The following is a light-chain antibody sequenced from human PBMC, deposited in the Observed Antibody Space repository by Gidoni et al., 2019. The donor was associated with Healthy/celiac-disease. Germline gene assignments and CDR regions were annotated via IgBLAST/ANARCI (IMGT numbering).Light chain of an antibody. V-gene: IGKV1-39*01. CDR1: QSISSY. CDR3: QQSYSTPPYT. Sequence: DIQMTQSPSSLSASVGDRVTLTCRASQSISSYLNWYQQKPGKAPKLLIYAASSLQSGVPSRFSGSGSGTDFTLTISRLQPEDFATYYCQQSYSTPPYTFGQXTKLEIK. CDR2: AAS. J-gene: IGKJ2*01.